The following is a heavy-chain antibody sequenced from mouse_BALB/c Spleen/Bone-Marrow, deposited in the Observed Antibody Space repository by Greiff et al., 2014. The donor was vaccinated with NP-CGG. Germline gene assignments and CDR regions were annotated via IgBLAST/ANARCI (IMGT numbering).Heavy chain of an antibody. Sequence: QVQLQQSGSVLVRPGASVRLSCKASGYTFTNSWIHWAKQRPGQGLEWIGDIHPNSGNTNYNEKFKAKATLTVDTSSSTGYVDLSSLTSEDSAVYYCARHHRYAYYFDYWGQGTTLTVSS. V-gene: IGHV1S130*01. D-gene: IGHD2-14*01. CDR3: ARHHRYAYYFDY. J-gene: IGHJ2*01. CDR1: GYTFTNSW. CDR2: IHPNSGNT.